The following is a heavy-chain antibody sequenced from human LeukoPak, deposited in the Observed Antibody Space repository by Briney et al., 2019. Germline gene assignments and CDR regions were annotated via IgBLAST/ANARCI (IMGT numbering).Heavy chain of an antibody. CDR3: ARAASGDRYSGYAKDRYYFDR. V-gene: IGHV4-59*01. CDR2: IFDIGSI. J-gene: IGHJ4*02. D-gene: IGHD5-12*01. Sequence: SETLSLTCTVSGGSISDDSSTWIRQPPGKGLDWIGSIFDIGSITYNPSLRSRLTISVETSKNQISLKLSSVTAADTAVYFCARAASGDRYSGYAKDRYYFDRWGQGTLVTVSS. CDR1: GGSISDDS.